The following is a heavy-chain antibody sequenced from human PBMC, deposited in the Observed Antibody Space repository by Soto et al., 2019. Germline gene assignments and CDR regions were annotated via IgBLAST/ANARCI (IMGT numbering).Heavy chain of an antibody. Sequence: QVQLQESGPGLVEPSETLSLTCTVSGGSISSYYWNWIRQPPGKGLEWIGYIYYRGSTKYNPSLKSRVTISVDTSKNQFSLKLSSVTAADTAVYYCARGSDSGSYDAPLDYWGQGTLVTVSS. CDR1: GGSISSYY. CDR3: ARGSDSGSYDAPLDY. J-gene: IGHJ4*02. CDR2: IYYRGST. V-gene: IGHV4-59*01. D-gene: IGHD1-26*01.